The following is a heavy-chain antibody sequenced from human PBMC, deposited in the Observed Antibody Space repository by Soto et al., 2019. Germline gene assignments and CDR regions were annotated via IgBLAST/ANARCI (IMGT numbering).Heavy chain of an antibody. D-gene: IGHD3-10*01. Sequence: QVQLQESGPGLVKPSETLSLTCTVSGGSITNYYCSWFRQPPGKGLEWIGYIKYDGYSAYNPPLKRRVTLTMDASKTKFSLMLESVTATDTAVYYCAGHGFGPLHGLVDVWGPGTPVIVSS. J-gene: IGHJ6*02. CDR2: IKYDGYS. V-gene: IGHV4-59*08. CDR1: GGSITNYY. CDR3: AGHGFGPLHGLVDV.